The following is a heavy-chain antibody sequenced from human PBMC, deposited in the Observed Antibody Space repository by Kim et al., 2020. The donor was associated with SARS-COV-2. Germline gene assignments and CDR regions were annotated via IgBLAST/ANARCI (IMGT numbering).Heavy chain of an antibody. CDR1: GFTFSSYW. Sequence: GGSLRLSCAASGFTFSSYWMHWVRQAPGKGLVWVSRINSGGGTTSYADSVKGRFTISRDNAKSTLYLQMNSLRAEDTAVYYCASRRYTGTYYYFDYWGQGPLVTVSS. J-gene: IGHJ4*02. D-gene: IGHD1-26*01. CDR3: ASRRYTGTYYYFDY. CDR2: INSGGGTT. V-gene: IGHV3-74*01.